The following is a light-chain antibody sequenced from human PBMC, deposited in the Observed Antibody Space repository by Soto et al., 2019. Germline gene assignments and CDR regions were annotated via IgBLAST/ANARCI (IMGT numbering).Light chain of an antibody. CDR1: SSDVGGYNY. V-gene: IGLV2-14*01. CDR2: DVT. Sequence: QSGLTPPASGSGTPGQSITISSTGTSSDVGGYNYVSWYQQHPVKAPKLMIYDVTNRPSGVSDRFSGSKSGNTASLTISGLQAEDEAAYYCSSYPSSSTPYVFGTGTKVTVL. J-gene: IGLJ1*01. CDR3: SSYPSSSTPYV.